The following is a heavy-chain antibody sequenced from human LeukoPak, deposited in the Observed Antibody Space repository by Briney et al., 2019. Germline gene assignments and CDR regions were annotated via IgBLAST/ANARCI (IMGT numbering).Heavy chain of an antibody. V-gene: IGHV3-23*01. D-gene: IGHD3-10*01. CDR2: IGGGGSST. CDR1: GFIFRTYA. Sequence: GGSLRLSCAASGFIFRTYAMSWVRQAPGKRLEWVSTIGGGGSSTYYAESVKGRFSISADNSKNTLNLQMNSLRAEDTAVYYCARAAHGSGSYFIFDYWGPGTLVTVSS. J-gene: IGHJ4*02. CDR3: ARAAHGSGSYFIFDY.